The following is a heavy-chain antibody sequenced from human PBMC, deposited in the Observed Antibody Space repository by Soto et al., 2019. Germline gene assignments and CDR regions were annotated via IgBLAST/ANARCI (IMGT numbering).Heavy chain of an antibody. CDR2: INAGNGNT. V-gene: IGHV1-3*05. CDR1: GYTFTGYA. D-gene: IGHD6-19*01. J-gene: IGHJ4*02. CDR3: ARAVAVPADFDY. Sequence: QVQLVQSGAEEKKPGASVKVSCKASGYTFTGYAMHWVRQAPGQRLEWMGWINAGNGNTKYSQKFQGRVTITRDTSASTACMELRSLRSEGTAVYYCARAVAVPADFDYWGQGTLVTVSS.